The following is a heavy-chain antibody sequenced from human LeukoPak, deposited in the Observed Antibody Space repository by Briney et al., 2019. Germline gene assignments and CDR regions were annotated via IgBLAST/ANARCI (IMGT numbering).Heavy chain of an antibody. CDR1: GFTFTTYT. CDR3: TRVYDSSGYYYYFDY. V-gene: IGHV3-23*01. J-gene: IGHJ4*02. D-gene: IGHD3-22*01. CDR2: ISGSGANT. Sequence: GGSLTLSCAPSGFTFTTYTISWVRHAPGKALEWVSAISGSGANTYYADPVKGRFTISRDNSKNTLYLQMNSLRAEDTAVYYCTRVYDSSGYYYYFDYWGQGTLVTVSS.